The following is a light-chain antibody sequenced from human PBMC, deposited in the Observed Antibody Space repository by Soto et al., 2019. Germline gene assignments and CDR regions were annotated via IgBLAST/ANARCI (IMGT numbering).Light chain of an antibody. CDR1: QSVSSNY. J-gene: IGKJ1*01. V-gene: IGKV3-20*01. Sequence: ELVLTQSPGTLSLSPGERATLSCRASQSVSSNYLAWYQQKPGQAPRLLIYDASSRATGIPDRFSGSGSGTDFTLTISRLEPEDFAVYYCQQYGSAPRTFGQGTKVDIK. CDR3: QQYGSAPRT. CDR2: DAS.